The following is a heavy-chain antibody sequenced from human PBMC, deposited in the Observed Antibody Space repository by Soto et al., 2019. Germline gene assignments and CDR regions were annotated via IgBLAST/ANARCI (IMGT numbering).Heavy chain of an antibody. J-gene: IGHJ4*02. V-gene: IGHV5-51*01. CDR2: IYPSDSDT. CDR3: ARGDTSDYSTATPADY. D-gene: IGHD3-22*01. CDR1: GYNFAFYW. Sequence: GESLKISCSGSGYNFAFYWIGWVRQMPGKGLEWMGIIYPSDSDTRYSPSFQGQVTISADKSISTAYLQWNSLKASDTAMYFCARGDTSDYSTATPADYWGQGTLVTVS.